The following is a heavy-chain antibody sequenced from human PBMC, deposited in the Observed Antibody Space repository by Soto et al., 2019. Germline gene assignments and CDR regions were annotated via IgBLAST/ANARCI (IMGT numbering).Heavy chain of an antibody. CDR3: ARNAWGFGY. J-gene: IGHJ4*02. D-gene: IGHD3-16*01. Sequence: QVQLVQSGAEVKKPGASVKVSCKASGYTFNNYDINWVRQATGQGLEWMGWMNPNNGNTAYAQKFQGRVTMTRDNAISTAYMELNSLRSEDTAVYYCARNAWGFGYWGQGTLVTVSS. V-gene: IGHV1-8*01. CDR1: GYTFNNYD. CDR2: MNPNNGNT.